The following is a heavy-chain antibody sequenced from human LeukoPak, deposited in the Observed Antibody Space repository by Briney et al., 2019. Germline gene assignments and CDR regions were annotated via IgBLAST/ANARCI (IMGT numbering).Heavy chain of an antibody. CDR1: GDSISSYY. V-gene: IGHV4-59*01. Sequence: SETLSLTCTVSGDSISSYYWSWLRQPPGKGLEWIGYIYYSGSTNYNPSLKSRVTISVDTSKNQFSLKLSSVTAADTAVYYCARGTANWFDPWGQGTLVTVSS. CDR3: ARGTANWFDP. CDR2: IYYSGST. D-gene: IGHD3-10*01. J-gene: IGHJ5*02.